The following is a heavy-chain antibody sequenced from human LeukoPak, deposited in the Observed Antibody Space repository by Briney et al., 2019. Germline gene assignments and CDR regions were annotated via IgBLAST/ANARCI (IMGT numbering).Heavy chain of an antibody. D-gene: IGHD5-24*01. Sequence: SETLSLTCAVYGGSFSGYYWSWIRQPPGKGLEWFGEINHSGSTNYNPSLKSRVTISVDTSKNQFSLKLSSVTAADTAVYYCARGEEMATIMAFDIWGQGTMVTVSS. CDR1: GGSFSGYY. CDR3: ARGEEMATIMAFDI. J-gene: IGHJ3*02. V-gene: IGHV4-34*01. CDR2: INHSGST.